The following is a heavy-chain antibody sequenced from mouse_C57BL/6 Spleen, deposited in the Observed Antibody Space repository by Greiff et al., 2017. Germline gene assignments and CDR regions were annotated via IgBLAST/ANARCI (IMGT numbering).Heavy chain of an antibody. CDR2: FYPGCGSK. Sequence: QVQLKESGAELVKPGASVKLSCKASGYTFAEYPIHWVKQRSGQGLGWIGRFYPGCGSKKYNEKCKDKATLTADKSSSTVYLVLSRLTSEASAVYFCARHEGDYDGAMDYWGQGTSVTVSS. D-gene: IGHD2-4*01. CDR1: GYTFAEYP. CDR3: ARHEGDYDGAMDY. V-gene: IGHV1-62-2*01. J-gene: IGHJ4*01.